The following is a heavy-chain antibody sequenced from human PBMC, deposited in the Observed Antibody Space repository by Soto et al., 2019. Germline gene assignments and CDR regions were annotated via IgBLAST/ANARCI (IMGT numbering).Heavy chain of an antibody. CDR2: TYYRSKWYS. CDR1: GDSVSSNSAA. CDR3: VRSSGISGMIDN. D-gene: IGHD1-20*01. V-gene: IGHV6-1*01. J-gene: IGHJ4*02. Sequence: SQTLSLTCASSGDSVSSNSAAWNWIRQSPSRGLEWLGRTYYRSKWYSDYTPSVKSRITIDPDTSKNQFSLQLNSVTPEDTALYYCVRSSGISGMIDNWGQGTLVTVSS.